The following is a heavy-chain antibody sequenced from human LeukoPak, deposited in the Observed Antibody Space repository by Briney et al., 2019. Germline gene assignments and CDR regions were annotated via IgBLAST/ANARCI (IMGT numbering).Heavy chain of an antibody. CDR3: ARDPYSSGWYKDAFDI. D-gene: IGHD6-19*01. CDR1: GFTFSTYA. V-gene: IGHV3-21*01. Sequence: GGSLRLSCAASGFTFSTYAMSWVRQAPGKGLEWVSSISGSSSYINYADSVKGRFTISRDNAQNSLFLQLNSLRAEDTAVYYCARDPYSSGWYKDAFDIWGQGTMVTVSS. J-gene: IGHJ3*02. CDR2: ISGSSSYI.